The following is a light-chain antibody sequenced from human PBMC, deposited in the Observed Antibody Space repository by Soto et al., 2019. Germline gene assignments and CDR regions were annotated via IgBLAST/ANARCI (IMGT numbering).Light chain of an antibody. CDR1: QGISNF. V-gene: IGKV1-27*01. Sequence: DIQMTQSPSSLSASVGDRVTITCRASQGISNFLAWYQQRPGQVPKLLIYAASTLQSGVPSRFSASGSGTDFTLTISSLQPEDVATYYCQRYNGASTFGQGPKVEIK. J-gene: IGKJ1*01. CDR2: AAS. CDR3: QRYNGAST.